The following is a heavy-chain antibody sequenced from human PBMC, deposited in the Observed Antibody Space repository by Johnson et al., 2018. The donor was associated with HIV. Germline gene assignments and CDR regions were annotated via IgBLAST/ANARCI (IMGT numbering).Heavy chain of an antibody. CDR2: ISVSGGST. V-gene: IGHV3-23*04. Sequence: VQLVESGGGLVQPGGSLRLSCAASGFTFSSYAMSWVRQAPGKGLEWVSTISVSGGSTYYADSVKGRFTISRDNSKNTLYLQMNSLRAEDTAVYYCARHKAVADAFDIWGQGTVVTGS. CDR3: ARHKAVADAFDI. D-gene: IGHD6-19*01. J-gene: IGHJ3*02. CDR1: GFTFSSYA.